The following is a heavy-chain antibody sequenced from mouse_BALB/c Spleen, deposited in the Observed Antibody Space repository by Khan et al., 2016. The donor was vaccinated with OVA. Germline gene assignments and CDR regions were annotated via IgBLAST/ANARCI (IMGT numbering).Heavy chain of an antibody. Sequence: QVQLQQSGAELAKPGASVKMSCKASGYTFTSYWMHWIKQRPGQGLEWIGYINPTSGYTDYNQKFKDKATLTADKSSSTAYMQLSSLTSDDSAVDYCAKDRIAYWGQGTALTVSS. J-gene: IGHJ2*01. V-gene: IGHV1-7*01. CDR1: GYTFTSYW. CDR3: AKDRIAY. CDR2: INPTSGYT.